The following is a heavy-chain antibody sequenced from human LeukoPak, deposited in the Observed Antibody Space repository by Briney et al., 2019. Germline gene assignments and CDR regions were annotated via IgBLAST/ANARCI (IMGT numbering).Heavy chain of an antibody. Sequence: PGGSLRLSCEASGFTFGNYAMNWVRQAPGKGLEWVSTISGTGSSTYYADSAKGRFTISRDNAKNSLYLQMNSLRAEDTAVYYCARERYYDFWSGYDGLYNWFDPWGQGTLVTVSS. CDR3: ARERYYDFWSGYDGLYNWFDP. J-gene: IGHJ5*02. D-gene: IGHD3-3*01. CDR1: GFTFGNYA. CDR2: ISGTGSST. V-gene: IGHV3-23*01.